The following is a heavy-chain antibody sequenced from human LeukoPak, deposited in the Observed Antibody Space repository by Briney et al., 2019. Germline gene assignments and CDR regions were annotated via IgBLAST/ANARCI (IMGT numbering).Heavy chain of an antibody. CDR2: IIPIFGTA. Sequence: ASVKVSCKASGCTFSSYAISWVRQAPGQGLEWRGGIIPIFGTANYAQKFHGRVTITADQSTSTAYLDLNKLRSEDRAVYYCARAYYDSSGYYYEFWGYFDYWGQGTLVTVSS. CDR1: GCTFSSYA. J-gene: IGHJ4*02. V-gene: IGHV1-69*13. CDR3: ARAYYDSSGYYYEFWGYFDY. D-gene: IGHD3-22*01.